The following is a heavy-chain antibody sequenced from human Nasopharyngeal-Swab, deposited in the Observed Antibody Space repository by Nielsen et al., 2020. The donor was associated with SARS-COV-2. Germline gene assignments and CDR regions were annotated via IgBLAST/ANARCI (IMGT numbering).Heavy chain of an antibody. CDR2: IIPIFGTA. CDR1: GCTSSSYA. V-gene: IGHV1-69*13. Sequence: SVKVSCKASGCTSSSYAISWVRQAPGQGLEWMGGIIPIFGTANYAQKFQGRVTITADESTSTVYMELSSLRSEDTAVYYCARGVPLYSSSWFGSWGQGTLVTVSS. D-gene: IGHD6-13*01. J-gene: IGHJ5*01. CDR3: ARGVPLYSSSWFGS.